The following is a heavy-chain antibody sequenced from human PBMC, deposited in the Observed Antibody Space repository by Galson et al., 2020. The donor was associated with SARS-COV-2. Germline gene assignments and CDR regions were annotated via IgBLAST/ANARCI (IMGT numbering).Heavy chain of an antibody. CDR1: GGSISTSNYY. CDR3: ARDYSSSSGADF. D-gene: IGHD6-6*01. Sequence: SETLSLTCSLSGGSISTSNYYWGWIRQPPGKGLEWIGSFYYGGDTYYNPSLQSRVTISADTSKNHFSLKLRSVTAADTAVYYCARDYSSSSGADFWGQGTLVTVSS. CDR2: FYYGGDT. V-gene: IGHV4-39*07. J-gene: IGHJ4*02.